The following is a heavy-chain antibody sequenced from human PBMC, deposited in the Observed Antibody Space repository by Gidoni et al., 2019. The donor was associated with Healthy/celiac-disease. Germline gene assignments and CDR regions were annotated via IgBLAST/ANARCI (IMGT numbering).Heavy chain of an antibody. CDR3: AKTLPYYYGSGSPWVPFDY. CDR2: ISGSGGST. D-gene: IGHD3-10*01. J-gene: IGHJ4*02. CDR1: GFTFSSYA. Sequence: EVQLVESGGGLVQPGGSLRLSCAASGFTFSSYALSWVRQAPGKGLEWVSAISGSGGSTYYADSVKGRFTISRDNSKNTLYLQMNSLRAEDTAVYYCAKTLPYYYGSGSPWVPFDYWGQGTLVTVSS. V-gene: IGHV3-23*04.